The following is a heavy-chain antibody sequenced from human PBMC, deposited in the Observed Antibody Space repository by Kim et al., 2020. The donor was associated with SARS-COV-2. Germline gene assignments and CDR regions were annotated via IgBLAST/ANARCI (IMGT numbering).Heavy chain of an antibody. Sequence: SETLSLTCTVSGGFINSYFWSWIRQSPGKRLEWMGYIYYSGSTKYNPSLKSRVTISEDTSRNQFSLKLSSVTAADTAVYYCARGVDYYDSRGYSSYYFDFWGQGTLVTVSS. J-gene: IGHJ4*02. CDR1: GGFINSYF. CDR3: ARGVDYYDSRGYSSYYFDF. D-gene: IGHD3-22*01. CDR2: IYYSGST. V-gene: IGHV4-59*01.